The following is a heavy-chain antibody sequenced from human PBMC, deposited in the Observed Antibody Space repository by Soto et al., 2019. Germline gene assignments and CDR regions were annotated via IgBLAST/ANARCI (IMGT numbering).Heavy chain of an antibody. J-gene: IGHJ4*02. D-gene: IGHD2-15*01. CDR3: ARVDPNGGTSSNYFDF. CDR2: IFPADYDI. Sequence: GDSLKISCQGSGYSFPDHWIGWVRQMPGKGLEWMGIIFPADYDIKYSPTFQGQVAISADRSIKTAYLQWSSLKASDTAMYYCARVDPNGGTSSNYFDFWGPGTLVTVSS. CDR1: GYSFPDHW. V-gene: IGHV5-51*01.